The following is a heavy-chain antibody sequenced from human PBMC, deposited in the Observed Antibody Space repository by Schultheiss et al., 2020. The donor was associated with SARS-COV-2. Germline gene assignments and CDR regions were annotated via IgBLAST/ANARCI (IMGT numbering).Heavy chain of an antibody. D-gene: IGHD6-19*01. CDR3: ARRQWPYYFDY. V-gene: IGHV1-69*04. CDR2: IIPIFGIA. Sequence: SVKVSCKASGYTFTSYGISWVRQAPGQGLEWMGRIIPIFGIANYAQKFQGRVTITADKSTSTAYMELSSLRSEDTAVYYCARRQWPYYFDYWGQGTLVTVSS. CDR1: GYTFTSYG. J-gene: IGHJ4*02.